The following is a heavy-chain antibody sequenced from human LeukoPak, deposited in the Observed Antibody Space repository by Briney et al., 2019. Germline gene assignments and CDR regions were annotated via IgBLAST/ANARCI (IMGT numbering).Heavy chain of an antibody. CDR2: IYYSGST. CDR1: GGSTSSYY. CDR3: ARHVITYYCGSGSPNWFDP. V-gene: IGHV4-59*08. D-gene: IGHD3-10*01. J-gene: IGHJ5*02. Sequence: PSETLSLTCTVSGGSTSSYYWSWIRQPPGKGLEWIGHIYYSGSTNYNPSLKSRVTISVDTSKNQFSLKLSSVTAADTAVYYCARHVITYYCGSGSPNWFDPWGQGTLVTVSS.